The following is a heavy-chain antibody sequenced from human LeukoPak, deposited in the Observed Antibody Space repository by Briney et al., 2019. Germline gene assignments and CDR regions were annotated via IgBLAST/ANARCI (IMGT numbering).Heavy chain of an antibody. V-gene: IGHV4-61*02. J-gene: IGHJ3*02. CDR2: IYTSGST. CDR1: GGSISSGSYY. CDR3: ARDTYYYDSSGYMGDAFDI. Sequence: PSETLSLTCTVSGGSISSGSYYWSWIRQPAGKGLEWIGRIYTSGSTNYNTSLKSRVTISVDTSKNQFSLKLSSVTAADTAVYYCARDTYYYDSSGYMGDAFDIWGQGTMVTVSS. D-gene: IGHD3-22*01.